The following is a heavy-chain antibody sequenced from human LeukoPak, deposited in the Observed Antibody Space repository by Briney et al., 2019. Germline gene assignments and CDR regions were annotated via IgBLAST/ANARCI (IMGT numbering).Heavy chain of an antibody. J-gene: IGHJ4*02. CDR1: GGSISSSSYY. CDR3: ARPRGYSYGFSGY. D-gene: IGHD5-18*01. Sequence: PSETLSLTCTVSGGSISSSSYYWGWIRQPPGKGLEWVANIKQDGSEKYYVDSVKGRFTISRDNAKNSLYLQMNSLRAEDTAVYYCARPRGYSYGFSGYWGQGTLVTVSS. CDR2: IKQDGSEK. V-gene: IGHV3-7*01.